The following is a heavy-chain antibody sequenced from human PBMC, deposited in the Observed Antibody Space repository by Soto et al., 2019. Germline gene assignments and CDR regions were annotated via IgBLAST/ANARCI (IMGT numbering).Heavy chain of an antibody. CDR3: ARGRKYYYDSSGYQTPDAFDI. Sequence: SETLSLTCTVSGGSISSGGYYWSWIRQHSGKGLEWIGYIYYSGSTYYNPSLKSRVTISVDTSKNQFSLKLSSVTAADTAVYYCARGRKYYYDSSGYQTPDAFDIWGQGTMVTVSS. CDR2: IYYSGST. J-gene: IGHJ3*02. CDR1: GGSISSGGYY. V-gene: IGHV4-31*03. D-gene: IGHD3-22*01.